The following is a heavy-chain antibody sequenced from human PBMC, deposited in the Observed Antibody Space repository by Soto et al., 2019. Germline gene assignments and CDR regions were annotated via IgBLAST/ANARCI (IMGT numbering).Heavy chain of an antibody. CDR1: GGSISSYY. J-gene: IGHJ6*02. Sequence: SETLSLTCTVSGGSISSYYWSWIRQPPGKGLEWIGYIYYSGSTNYNPSLKSRVTISVDTSKNQFSLKLSSVTAADTAVYYCARHGGITGTPNYGMDVWGQGTTVTVSS. CDR3: ARHGGITGTPNYGMDV. V-gene: IGHV4-59*08. CDR2: IYYSGST. D-gene: IGHD1-20*01.